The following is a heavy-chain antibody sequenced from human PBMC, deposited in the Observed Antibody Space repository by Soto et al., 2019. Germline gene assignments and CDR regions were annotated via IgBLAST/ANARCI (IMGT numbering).Heavy chain of an antibody. D-gene: IGHD1-26*01. CDR2: IIPIFGTA. J-gene: IGHJ6*02. CDR1: GGTFSSYA. V-gene: IGHV1-69*13. CDR3: ARDQVGPLYYYYYGMDV. Sequence: SVKVSCKASGGTFSSYAISWVRQAPGQGLEWMGGIIPIFGTANYAQKFQGRVTITADESTSTAYMELSSLRAEGTAVYYCARDQVGPLYYYYYGMDVWGQGTTVTVSS.